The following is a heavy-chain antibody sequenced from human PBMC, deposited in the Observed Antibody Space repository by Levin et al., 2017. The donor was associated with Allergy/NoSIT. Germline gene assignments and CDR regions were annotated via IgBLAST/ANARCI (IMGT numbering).Heavy chain of an antibody. Sequence: ASVKVSCKASGHSATTYSISWVRQAPGQGLEWMGWSSGYNGNTNNAQKFQGRVTVTTDRSTRTAYMELRSLRSDDTAVYYCASSDYGGMFYFDYWGQGTLVTVSS. D-gene: IGHD4-23*01. CDR1: GHSATTYS. CDR2: SSGYNGNT. V-gene: IGHV1-18*04. CDR3: ASSDYGGMFYFDY. J-gene: IGHJ4*02.